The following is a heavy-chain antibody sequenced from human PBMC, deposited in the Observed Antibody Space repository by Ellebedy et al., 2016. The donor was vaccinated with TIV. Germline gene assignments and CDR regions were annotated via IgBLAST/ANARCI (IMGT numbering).Heavy chain of an antibody. J-gene: IGHJ4*02. CDR2: INHSGNT. CDR3: ARHGAVAEGGSFDN. V-gene: IGHV4-34*01. Sequence: MPSETLSLTCAVYGGSFSGYYWSWIRQLPGKGLEWIGAINHSGNTNYNQSLKSRVTVSVDTSKNQFSLKRSSVTATDTAVYYCARHGAVAEGGSFDNWGQGTLVTVSS. CDR1: GGSFSGYY. D-gene: IGHD6-19*01.